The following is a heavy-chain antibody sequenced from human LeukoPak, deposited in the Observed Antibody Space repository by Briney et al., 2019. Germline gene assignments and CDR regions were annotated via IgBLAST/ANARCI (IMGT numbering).Heavy chain of an antibody. V-gene: IGHV4-61*02. Sequence: PSETLSLTCTVSGGSISSGSYYWSWIRQPAGKGLEWIGRIYTSGSTNYNPSLKSRVTISVDTSKNQFSLKLSSVTAADTAVYYCARVWFYCSSTSCYYYFDYWGQGTLVTVSS. CDR3: ARVWFYCSSTSCYYYFDY. J-gene: IGHJ4*02. CDR1: GGSISSGSYY. CDR2: IYTSGST. D-gene: IGHD2-2*01.